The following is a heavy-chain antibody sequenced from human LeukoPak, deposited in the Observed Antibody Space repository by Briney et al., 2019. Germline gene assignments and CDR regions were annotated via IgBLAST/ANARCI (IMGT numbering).Heavy chain of an antibody. V-gene: IGHV4-39*01. CDR3: ARHPYSSGWFYYFDY. CDR1: GCSMSSRSNY. J-gene: IGHJ4*02. CDR2: IYYSGST. D-gene: IGHD6-19*01. Sequence: SETLSLTCTVSGCSMSSRSNYWGWIRQPPGKGLEWAGSIYYSGSTDYNPTLKSRVSITVDTSKTQISLNLSSVTAADTAVYYCARHPYSSGWFYYFDYWGQGTLVTVSS.